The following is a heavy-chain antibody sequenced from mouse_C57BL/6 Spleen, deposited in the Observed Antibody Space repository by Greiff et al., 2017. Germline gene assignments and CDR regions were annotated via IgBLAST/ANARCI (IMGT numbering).Heavy chain of an antibody. CDR1: GYTFTSYW. J-gene: IGHJ4*01. D-gene: IGHD2-1*01. V-gene: IGHV1-52*01. Sequence: QVQLKQPGAELVRPGSSVKLSCKASGYTFTSYWMHWVKQRPIQGLEWIGNIDPSDSETHYNQKFKDKATLTVDKSSSTAYMQLSSLTSEDSAVYYCAVGGNYVAMDYWGQGTSVTVSS. CDR3: AVGGNYVAMDY. CDR2: IDPSDSET.